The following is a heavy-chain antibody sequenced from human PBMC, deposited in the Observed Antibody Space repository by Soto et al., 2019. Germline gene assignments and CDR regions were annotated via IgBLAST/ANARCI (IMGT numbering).Heavy chain of an antibody. CDR3: ARGWDYGDFVYDN. J-gene: IGHJ4*02. CDR1: GFTVSSNY. CDR2: LYSGGST. V-gene: IGHV3-53*01. Sequence: EVQMVESGGGLIQPGGSLRLSCAASGFTVSSNYMSWIRQAPGKGLEWVSVLYSGGSTYYADSVKGRFTISRDNSKNTLYLQMNSLRVEDTAVYYCARGWDYGDFVYDNWGQGTLVTVSS. D-gene: IGHD4-17*01.